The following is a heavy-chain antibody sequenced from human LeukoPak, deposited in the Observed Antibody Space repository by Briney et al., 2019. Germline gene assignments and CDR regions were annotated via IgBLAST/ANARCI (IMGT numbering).Heavy chain of an antibody. CDR3: AGSDYGGTPRDY. J-gene: IGHJ4*02. CDR2: ISYDGSNK. Sequence: PGGSLRLSCAASGFTFSSYAMHWVRQAPGKGLEWVAVISYDGSNKYYADSVKGRFTISRDNAKNSLYLQMNSLRAEDTAVYYCAGSDYGGTPRDYWGQGTLVTVSS. D-gene: IGHD4-23*01. CDR1: GFTFSSYA. V-gene: IGHV3-30*04.